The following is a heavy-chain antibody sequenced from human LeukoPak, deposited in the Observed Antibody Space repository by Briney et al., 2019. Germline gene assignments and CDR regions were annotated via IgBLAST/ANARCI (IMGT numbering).Heavy chain of an antibody. CDR2: IYPGDSDT. J-gene: IGHJ5*02. CDR1: GSLFTSYW. Sequence: GGSLQISGQGSGSLFTSYWIGWVRQVPGKGMEWMGIIYPGDSDTRYSPSFKEQVTISADKSISTAYLQWSSLKASDTAMNYCARQSGWSVVAAQNWFDPWGQGTLVTVSS. CDR3: ARQSGWSVVAAQNWFDP. V-gene: IGHV5-51*01. D-gene: IGHD2-15*01.